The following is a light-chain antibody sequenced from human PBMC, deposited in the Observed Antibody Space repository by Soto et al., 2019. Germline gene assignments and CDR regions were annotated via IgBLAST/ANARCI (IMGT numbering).Light chain of an antibody. Sequence: DIQMTQSPSSLSASVGDRVTITCRASQTISTYLNWYQQKQGKAPKLLIYGASSLPSGVPSRFSGSGSGTDFTLTISSLQPEDFGTYYCQQSFSNPRTFGQGTEVDI. CDR2: GAS. J-gene: IGKJ1*01. CDR3: QQSFSNPRT. CDR1: QTISTY. V-gene: IGKV1-39*01.